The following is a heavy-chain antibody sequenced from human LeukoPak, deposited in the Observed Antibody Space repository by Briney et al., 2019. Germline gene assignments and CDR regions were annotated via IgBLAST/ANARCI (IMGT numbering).Heavy chain of an antibody. CDR1: GYTFTSYD. V-gene: IGHV1-8*03. Sequence: ASVKVSCKASGYTFTSYDINWVRQATGQGLEWMGWMNPNSGNTGYAQKFQGRVTITRNTSISTAYMELSSLRSEDTAVYYCARVESGRVCSSTSCYPLSIWGQGTMVTVSS. D-gene: IGHD2-2*01. J-gene: IGHJ3*02. CDR2: MNPNSGNT. CDR3: ARVESGRVCSSTSCYPLSI.